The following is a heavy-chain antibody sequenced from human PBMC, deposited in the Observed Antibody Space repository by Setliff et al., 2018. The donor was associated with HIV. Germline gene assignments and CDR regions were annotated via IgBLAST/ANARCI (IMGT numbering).Heavy chain of an antibody. CDR3: AKGGASSHWLGP. CDR1: GASISSDS. D-gene: IGHD3-16*01. J-gene: IGHJ5*02. V-gene: IGHV4-59*01. Sequence: KPSETLSLTCTVSGASISSDSWSWIRQSPGKGLEWIGFILNREITNYNPSLQSRVSISMDTSKNQSSLKLHSVTAADTAIYHCAKGGASSHWLGPWGQGTLVTVSS. CDR2: ILNREIT.